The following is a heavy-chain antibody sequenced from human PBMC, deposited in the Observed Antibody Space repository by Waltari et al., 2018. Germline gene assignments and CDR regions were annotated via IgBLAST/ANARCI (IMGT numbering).Heavy chain of an antibody. CDR2: ISYSGTT. D-gene: IGHD6-19*01. CDR3: VRPGSSVGWYYFDY. J-gene: IGHJ4*02. V-gene: IGHV4-39*01. Sequence: QLQLQESGPGLVTPSETLSLTCTVSGDSISGRNYYWGWIRQPPGQGLEWIGSISYSGTTYCNPSLKSRVTMSVDTSKNQFSLNLSSVTAADTAVFYCVRPGSSVGWYYFDYWGQGTLVTVSS. CDR1: GDSISGRNYY.